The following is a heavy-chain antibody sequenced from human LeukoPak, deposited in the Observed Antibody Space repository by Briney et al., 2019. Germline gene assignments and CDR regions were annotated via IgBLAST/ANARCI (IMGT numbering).Heavy chain of an antibody. CDR2: INPNSGGT. D-gene: IGHD1-1*01. Sequence: ASVKVSCKASGYTFTGYYMHWVRQAPGQGLEWMGWINPNSGGTNYAQKFQGRVTMTRDTSMSTAYMDLNRLTSDDTAVYYCARYVTYGTTIDFWGQGTLVTVSS. J-gene: IGHJ4*02. CDR3: ARYVTYGTTIDF. V-gene: IGHV1-2*02. CDR1: GYTFTGYY.